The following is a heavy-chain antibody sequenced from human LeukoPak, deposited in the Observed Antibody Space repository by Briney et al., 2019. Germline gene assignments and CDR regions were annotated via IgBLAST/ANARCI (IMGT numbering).Heavy chain of an antibody. D-gene: IGHD3-22*01. V-gene: IGHV3-23*01. Sequence: GGSLRLSCVASGFTFSNYWMNWVRQAPGKGLEWVSAISGSGGSTYYADSVKGRFTISRDNSKNTLYLQMNSLRAEDTAVYYCAKDRDYDSSGFRDWGQGTLVTVSS. J-gene: IGHJ4*02. CDR3: AKDRDYDSSGFRD. CDR1: GFTFSNYW. CDR2: ISGSGGST.